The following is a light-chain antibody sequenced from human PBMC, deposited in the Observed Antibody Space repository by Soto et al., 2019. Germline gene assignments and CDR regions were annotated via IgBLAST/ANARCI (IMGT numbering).Light chain of an antibody. CDR3: QQYENFPIT. J-gene: IGKJ5*01. Sequence: DIQMTQSPSSLSASVGDRVTITCQASHDIRKYLNWYQQKPGKAPKLLIYDASNMETGVPSRFTGSDSGTDFTFTISSLQPEDIATYYCQQYENFPITFGQGTRLETK. V-gene: IGKV1-33*01. CDR2: DAS. CDR1: HDIRKY.